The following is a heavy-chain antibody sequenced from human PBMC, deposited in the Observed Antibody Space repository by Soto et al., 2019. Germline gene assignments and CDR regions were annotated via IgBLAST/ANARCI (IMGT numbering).Heavy chain of an antibody. D-gene: IGHD6-13*01. J-gene: IGHJ4*02. CDR2: ISYDGSNK. CDR1: GFTFSSYG. CDR3: AKNTYSSSPGPADY. V-gene: IGHV3-30*18. Sequence: QVQLVESGGGVVQPGRSLRLSCAASGFTFSSYGMHWVRQAPGKGLEWVAVISYDGSNKYYADSVKGRFTISRDNSKNTSYVEMNSLRAEDTVVYYCAKNTYSSSPGPADYWGQGTLVTVSS.